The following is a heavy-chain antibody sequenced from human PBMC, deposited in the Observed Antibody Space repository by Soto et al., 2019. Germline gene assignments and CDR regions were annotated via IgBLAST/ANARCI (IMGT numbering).Heavy chain of an antibody. CDR3: ARDLYYYGSGSPLDGYYGMDV. Sequence: SETLSLTCTVSGGSISSGGYYWSWIRQHPGKGLEWIGYIYYSGSTYYNPSLKSRVTISVDTSKNQFSLKLSSVTAADTAVYYCARDLYYYGSGSPLDGYYGMDVWGQGTTVTVSS. D-gene: IGHD3-10*01. CDR1: GGSISSGGYY. CDR2: IYYSGST. V-gene: IGHV4-31*03. J-gene: IGHJ6*02.